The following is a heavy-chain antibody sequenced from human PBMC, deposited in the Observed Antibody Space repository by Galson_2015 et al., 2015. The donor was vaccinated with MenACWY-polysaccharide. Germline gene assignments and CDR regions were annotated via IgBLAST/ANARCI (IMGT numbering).Heavy chain of an antibody. J-gene: IGHJ4*02. D-gene: IGHD6-19*01. CDR3: AKGRLGYTSGYYYFDY. CDR1: GFTFSTYA. CDR2: ISSTGVTT. V-gene: IGHV3-23*01. Sequence: SLRLSCAASGFTFSTYAMSWVRQAPGKGLEWVSSISSTGVTTSYADSVKGRFTISRDKSKNTLSLQMNSLRAEDTAVCYCAKGRLGYTSGYYYFDYWGQGTLITVSS.